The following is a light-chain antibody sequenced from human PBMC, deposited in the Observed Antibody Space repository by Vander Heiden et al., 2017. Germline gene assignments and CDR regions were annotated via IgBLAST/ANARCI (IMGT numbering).Light chain of an antibody. CDR1: SLRSYD. CDR2: GKN. V-gene: IGLV3-19*01. CDR3: NSRDSSGNHYV. Sequence: SSELTQDPAVSVALGQTVRITCQGDSLRSYDASWYQQKPGQAPVLVIYGKNNRPSGIPDRFSGSSSGNTASLTSTGAQAEDEADYYCNSRDSSGNHYVFGTGTKVTV. J-gene: IGLJ1*01.